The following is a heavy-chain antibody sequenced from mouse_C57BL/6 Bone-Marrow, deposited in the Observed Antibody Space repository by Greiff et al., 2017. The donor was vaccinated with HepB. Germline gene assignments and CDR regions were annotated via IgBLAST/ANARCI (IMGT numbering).Heavy chain of an antibody. V-gene: IGHV1-5*01. D-gene: IGHD1-1*01. Sequence: VQLQQSGTVLARPGASVKMSCKTSGYTFTSYWMHWVKQRPGQGLEWIGAIYPGNSDTSYNQKFKGKAKLTAVTSASTAYMELSSLTNEDSAVYYCTREGAHLLRRYYFDYWGQGTTLTVSS. J-gene: IGHJ2*01. CDR2: IYPGNSDT. CDR1: GYTFTSYW. CDR3: TREGAHLLRRYYFDY.